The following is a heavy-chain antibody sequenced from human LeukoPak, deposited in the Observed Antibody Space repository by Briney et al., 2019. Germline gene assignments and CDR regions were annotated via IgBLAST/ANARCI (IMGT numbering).Heavy chain of an antibody. CDR3: AKDYYDSSGYRSLAEYFQH. CDR1: GFTFSSYA. CDR2: ISGSGGST. V-gene: IGHV3-23*01. J-gene: IGHJ1*01. Sequence: GGSLRLSCAASGFTFSSYAMSWVRQAPGKGLEWVSAISGSGGSTYYADSVKGRFTISRDNSKNTLYLQVNSLRAEDTAVYYCAKDYYDSSGYRSLAEYFQHWGQGTLVTVSS. D-gene: IGHD3-22*01.